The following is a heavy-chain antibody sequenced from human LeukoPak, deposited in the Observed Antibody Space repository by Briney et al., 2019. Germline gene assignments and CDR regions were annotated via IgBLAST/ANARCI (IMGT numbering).Heavy chain of an antibody. V-gene: IGHV1-8*03. J-gene: IGHJ4*02. CDR1: GYTFTTLD. CDR3: ARVAGSIDY. Sequence: ASVKVSCKASGYTFTTLDINWVRQATGQGLEWMGWMNPNSGYTGYAQKFQGRVTITRDTSISTAYMELSSLRSQDTAVYYCARVAGSIDYWGQGTLVTVSS. CDR2: MNPNSGYT. D-gene: IGHD6-19*01.